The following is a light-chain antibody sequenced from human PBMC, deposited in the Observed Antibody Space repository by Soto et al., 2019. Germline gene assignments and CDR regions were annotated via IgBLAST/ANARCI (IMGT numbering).Light chain of an antibody. CDR1: SSDVGGYNY. J-gene: IGLJ2*01. CDR3: SSHSSSSTLVV. Sequence: QSALTQPASMSGSPGQSITISCTGTSSDVGGYNYVSWYRQHPGKAPKLMIYDVNNRPSGVSNRFSGSKSGNTASLTISGLQAEDEADYCCSSHSSSSTLVVFGEGTKLTVL. CDR2: DVN. V-gene: IGLV2-14*03.